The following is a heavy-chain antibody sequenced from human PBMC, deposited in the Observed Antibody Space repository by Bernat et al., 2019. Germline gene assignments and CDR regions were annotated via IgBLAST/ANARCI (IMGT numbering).Heavy chain of an antibody. J-gene: IGHJ4*02. CDR2: ISYDGSNK. CDR3: ARREDFDY. D-gene: IGHD5-24*01. CDR1: GFSFSTYW. V-gene: IGHV3-30-3*01. Sequence: VQLVESGGGLVQPGGSLRLSCAASGFSFSTYWMSWVRQAPGKGLEWVAVISYDGSNKYYADSVKGRFTISRDNSKNTLYLQMNSLRAEDTAVYYCARREDFDYWGQGTLVTVSS.